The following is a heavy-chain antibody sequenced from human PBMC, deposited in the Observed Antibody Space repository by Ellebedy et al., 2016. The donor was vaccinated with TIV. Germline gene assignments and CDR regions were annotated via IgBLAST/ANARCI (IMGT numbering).Heavy chain of an antibody. CDR3: ARGIFGDYGPADAFDI. V-gene: IGHV4-59*01. D-gene: IGHD4-17*01. CDR1: GGSISSYC. CDR2: IYYSGST. J-gene: IGHJ3*02. Sequence: MPSETLSLTCTVSGGSISSYCWSWIRQPPGKGLEWIGYIYYSGSTNYNPSLKSRVTISVDTSKNQVSLKLSPVTAADTAVYYCARGIFGDYGPADAFDIWGQGTMVTVSS.